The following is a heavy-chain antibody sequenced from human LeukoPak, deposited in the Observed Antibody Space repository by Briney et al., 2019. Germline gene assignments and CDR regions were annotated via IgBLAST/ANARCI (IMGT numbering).Heavy chain of an antibody. J-gene: IGHJ5*02. CDR2: MNPNSGNT. Sequence: ASVKVSCKASGYTFTSYDINWVRQATGQGLEWMGWMNPNSGNTGYAQKFQGRVTITRNTSISTAYMELSSLRSEDTAVYYCARGGTVRPRHSWFDPWGQGTLVTVSS. V-gene: IGHV1-8*03. CDR3: ARGGTVRPRHSWFDP. CDR1: GYTFTSYD. D-gene: IGHD4-11*01.